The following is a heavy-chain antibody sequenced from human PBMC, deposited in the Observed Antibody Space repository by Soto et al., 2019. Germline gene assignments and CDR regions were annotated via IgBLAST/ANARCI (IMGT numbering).Heavy chain of an antibody. CDR3: ARDWHGISSGPMPSGLDY. V-gene: IGHV3-30-3*01. J-gene: IGHJ4*02. CDR2: ISYDGSNK. D-gene: IGHD3-22*01. Sequence: QVQLVESGGGVVQPGRSLRLSCAASGFTFSSYAMHWVRQAPGNGLEWVAVISYDGSNKYYADSVKGRFTISRDNSKNTLYLQMNSLRAEDTAVYYCARDWHGISSGPMPSGLDYWGQGTLVTVSS. CDR1: GFTFSSYA.